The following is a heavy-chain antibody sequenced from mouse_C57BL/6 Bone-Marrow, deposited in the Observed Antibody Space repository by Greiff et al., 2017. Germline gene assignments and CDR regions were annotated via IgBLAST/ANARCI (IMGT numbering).Heavy chain of an antibody. V-gene: IGHV1-64*01. Sequence: QVHVKQSGAELVKPGASVKLSCKASGYTFTSYWMHWVKQRPGQGLEWIGMIHPNSGSTNYNEKFKSKATLTVDKSSSTAYMQLSSLTSEDSAVYYCARFGYYYGSSYFDYWGQGTTLTVSS. CDR1: GYTFTSYW. D-gene: IGHD1-1*01. J-gene: IGHJ2*01. CDR2: IHPNSGST. CDR3: ARFGYYYGSSYFDY.